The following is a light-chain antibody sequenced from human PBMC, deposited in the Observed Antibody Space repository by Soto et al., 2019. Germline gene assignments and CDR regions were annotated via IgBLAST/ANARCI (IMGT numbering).Light chain of an antibody. J-gene: IGKJ2*01. Sequence: EIVLTQSPGTLSLSPGERATLSCRASQSVSSTYLSWYQQKPGQAPRLLIYAASSRETGIPDTFSGSGSGTDFTLTISRLEPEDFAVYYCQQYHDSPMNTFGQGTKLQIK. CDR2: AAS. CDR3: QQYHDSPMNT. CDR1: QSVSSTY. V-gene: IGKV3-20*01.